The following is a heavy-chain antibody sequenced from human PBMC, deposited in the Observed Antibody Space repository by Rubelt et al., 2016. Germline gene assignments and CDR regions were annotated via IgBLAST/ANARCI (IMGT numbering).Heavy chain of an antibody. CDR2: ISYDGSNK. J-gene: IGHJ6*02. CDR1: GFTFSSYA. V-gene: IGHV3-30*04. D-gene: IGHD3-10*01. CDR3: ARKYGDYGMDV. Sequence: VQLVESGGGLVQPGGSLRLSCSASGFTFSSYAMHWVRQAPGKGLEWVAVISYDGSNKYYADSVKGRFTISRDNSKNTLYLQMNSLRAEDTAVYYCARKYGDYGMDVWGQGTTVTVSS.